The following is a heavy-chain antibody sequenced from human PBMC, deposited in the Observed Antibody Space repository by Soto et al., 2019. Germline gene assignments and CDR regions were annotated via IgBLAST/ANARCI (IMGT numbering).Heavy chain of an antibody. CDR2: IIPIFGTA. V-gene: IGHV1-69*12. CDR1: GGTFSSYA. Sequence: QVQLVQSGAEVKKPGSSVKVSCKASGGTFSSYAISWVRQAPGQGLEWVGGIIPIFGTANYAQKFQGRVTITANESTSTAYMELSSLRSEDTAVEYSARGCDLLRGALIGWGQGTLVTVSS. J-gene: IGHJ4*02. D-gene: IGHD1-26*01. CDR3: ARGCDLLRGALIG.